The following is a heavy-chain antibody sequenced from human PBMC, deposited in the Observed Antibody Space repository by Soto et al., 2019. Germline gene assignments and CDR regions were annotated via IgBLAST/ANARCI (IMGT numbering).Heavy chain of an antibody. J-gene: IGHJ6*02. V-gene: IGHV3-48*03. CDR1: GFTFSSYE. CDR3: ARDRRGLGYCSGGSCYPIGDYYGMDV. CDR2: ISSSGSTI. Sequence: EVQLVESGGGLVQPGGSLRLSCAASGFTFSSYEMNWVRQAPGKGLEWVSYISSSGSTIYYADSVKGRFTISRDNAKNSLYLQMNSLRAEDTAVYYCARDRRGLGYCSGGSCYPIGDYYGMDVWGQGTTVTVSS. D-gene: IGHD2-15*01.